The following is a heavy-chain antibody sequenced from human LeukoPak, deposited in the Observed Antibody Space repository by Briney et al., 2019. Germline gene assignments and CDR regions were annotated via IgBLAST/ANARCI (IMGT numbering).Heavy chain of an antibody. CDR3: AKDTEGLPGYSYEGYFDY. D-gene: IGHD5-18*01. CDR1: GFTFSSYA. Sequence: SGGSLRLSCAASGFTFSSYAMSWVRQAPGKGLEWVSAISGSGGSTYYADSVKGRFTISRDNSKNTLYLQMNSLRAEDTAVYYCAKDTEGLPGYSYEGYFDYWGQGTLVTVSS. V-gene: IGHV3-23*01. J-gene: IGHJ4*02. CDR2: ISGSGGST.